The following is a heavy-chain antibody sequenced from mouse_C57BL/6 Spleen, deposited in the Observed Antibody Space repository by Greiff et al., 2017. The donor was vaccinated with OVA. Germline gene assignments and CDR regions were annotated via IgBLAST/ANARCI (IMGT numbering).Heavy chain of an antibody. Sequence: EVHLVESGGGLVKPGGSLKLSCAASGFTFSSYAMSWVRQTPEKRLEWVATISDGGSYTYYPDNVKGRFTISRDNAKNNQYLQMSHLKSEDTAMYYCARESFYDYDEVWHAMDYWGQGTSVTVSS. CDR2: ISDGGSYT. J-gene: IGHJ4*01. CDR3: ARESFYDYDEVWHAMDY. V-gene: IGHV5-4*01. D-gene: IGHD2-4*01. CDR1: GFTFSSYA.